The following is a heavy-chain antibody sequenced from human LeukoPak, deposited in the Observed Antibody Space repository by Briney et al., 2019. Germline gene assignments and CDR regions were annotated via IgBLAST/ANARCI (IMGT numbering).Heavy chain of an antibody. CDR1: GFTFSSYA. J-gene: IGHJ4*02. Sequence: GRSLRLSCAASGFTFSSYAMHWVRQAPGKGLEWVAVISFDGSNKYYADSVKGRFTISRDNSKNTLYLQMNSLRAEDTAVYYCARGDYYDSSGYAPHYFDFWGQGTLVTVSS. CDR3: ARGDYYDSSGYAPHYFDF. V-gene: IGHV3-30-3*01. D-gene: IGHD3-22*01. CDR2: ISFDGSNK.